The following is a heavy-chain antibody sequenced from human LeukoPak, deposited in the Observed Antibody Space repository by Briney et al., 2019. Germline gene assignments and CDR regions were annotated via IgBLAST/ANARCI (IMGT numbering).Heavy chain of an antibody. CDR2: MNPNSGNT. J-gene: IGHJ6*02. D-gene: IGHD6-13*01. CDR1: GYTFTSYD. V-gene: IGHV1-8*01. Sequence: GASVKVSCKASGYTFTSYDINWVRQATGQGLEWMGWMNPNSGNTGYAQKFQGRVTMTRNTSISTAYMELSSLRSEDTAVYYCAGGMGSSSWSVYYYYGMDVWGQGTTVTVSS. CDR3: AGGMGSSSWSVYYYYGMDV.